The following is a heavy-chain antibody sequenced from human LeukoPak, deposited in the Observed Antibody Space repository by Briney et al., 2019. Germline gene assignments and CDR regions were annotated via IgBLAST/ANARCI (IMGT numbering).Heavy chain of an antibody. D-gene: IGHD2-2*01. CDR1: GYTFTGYY. CDR3: ARTATSSMEGDY. J-gene: IGHJ4*02. V-gene: IGHV1-2*02. Sequence: ASVKVSCKASGYTFTGYYMHWVRQAPGQGLEWMGWINPNSGGTNYAQKFQGRVTMTRDTSISTAYMELSRLRSDDTAVYYCARTATSSMEGDYWGQGTLVTVSS. CDR2: INPNSGGT.